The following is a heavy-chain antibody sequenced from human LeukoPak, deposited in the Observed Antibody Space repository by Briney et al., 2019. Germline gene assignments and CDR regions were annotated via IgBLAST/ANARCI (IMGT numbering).Heavy chain of an antibody. Sequence: SENLSLTCTVSGGSISSSSYYWGWIRQPPGKGLEWIGSIYYSGSTYYNPSLKSRVTISVDTSKNQFSLKLSSVTAADTAVYYWAILSCFSLVYWAQGTLVPVSS. J-gene: IGHJ4*02. CDR2: IYYSGST. CDR1: GGSISSSSYY. D-gene: IGHD3-3*01. V-gene: IGHV4-39*01. CDR3: AILSCFSLVY.